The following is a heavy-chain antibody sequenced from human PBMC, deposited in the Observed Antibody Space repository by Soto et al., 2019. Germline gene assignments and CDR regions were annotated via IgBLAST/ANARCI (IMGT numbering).Heavy chain of an antibody. J-gene: IGHJ6*02. CDR2: INSDGSST. D-gene: IGHD6-13*01. Sequence: PGGSLRLSCAASGFTFSSYWIHWVRQAPWKGPVWVSRINSDGSSTSYADSVKGRFTISRDNAKNTLYLQMNSLRAEDTAVYYCARPLNSDSSWEGMDAWGQGTTVTVSS. CDR3: ARPLNSDSSWEGMDA. CDR1: GFTFSSYW. V-gene: IGHV3-74*01.